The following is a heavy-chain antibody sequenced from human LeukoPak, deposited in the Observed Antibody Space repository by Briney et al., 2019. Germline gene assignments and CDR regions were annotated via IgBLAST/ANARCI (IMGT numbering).Heavy chain of an antibody. D-gene: IGHD6-13*01. CDR3: ASIAAAGSFDY. CDR1: GFTFDDYA. CDR2: ISWNSGSI. V-gene: IGHV3-9*01. Sequence: HTGGSQRLSCAASGFTFDDYAMHWVRHAPGKGLEWVSGISWNSGSIGYADSVKGRFTISRDNAKNSLYLQMNSLRAEDTALYYCASIAAAGSFDYWGQGTLVTVSS. J-gene: IGHJ4*02.